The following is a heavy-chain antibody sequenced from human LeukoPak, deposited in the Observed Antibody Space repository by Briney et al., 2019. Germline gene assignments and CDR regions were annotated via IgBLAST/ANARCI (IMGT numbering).Heavy chain of an antibody. Sequence: GGSLRLSCAASGFTFSSYAMSWVRPAPGKGLEWVSAISGSGGSTYYADSVKGRFTISRDNSKNTLYLQMNSLRAEDTAVYYCVTLWFGEFSDYWGQGTLVTVSS. J-gene: IGHJ4*02. CDR3: VTLWFGEFSDY. D-gene: IGHD3-10*01. CDR2: ISGSGGST. V-gene: IGHV3-23*01. CDR1: GFTFSSYA.